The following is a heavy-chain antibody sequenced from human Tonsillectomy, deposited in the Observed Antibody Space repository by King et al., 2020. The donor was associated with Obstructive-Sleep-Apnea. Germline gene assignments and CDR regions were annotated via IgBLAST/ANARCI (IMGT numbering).Heavy chain of an antibody. CDR1: GFTLSDYY. D-gene: IGHD3-22*01. V-gene: IGHV3-11*06. CDR3: AREGVYDSSRPYYGLDV. Sequence: VQLVESGGGLVKPGGSLRLSCAVSGFTLSDYYMSWIRQAPGKGLEWVSYIDSSSSYTNYADSVRGRFTISRDNAKNSLFLQMNSLRADDTAVYYCAREGVYDSSRPYYGLDVWGQGTTVTVSS. J-gene: IGHJ6*02. CDR2: IDSSSSYT.